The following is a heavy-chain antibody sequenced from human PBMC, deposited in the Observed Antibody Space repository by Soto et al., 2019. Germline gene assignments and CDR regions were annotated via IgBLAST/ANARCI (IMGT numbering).Heavy chain of an antibody. D-gene: IGHD3-10*01. V-gene: IGHV2-5*02. CDR2: IYWDNDK. CDR3: ARSLWFGELH. Sequence: QITLKESGPTLVKPTQTLTLTCSFSGFSLSTTGVGVGWIRQSPGKALEWLAIIYWDNDKRYSPSLKSRVTITKDTAKNPGVLTVTNMDPVDTGTYYCARSLWFGELHWGQGALVTVSS. CDR1: GFSLSTTGVG. J-gene: IGHJ4*02.